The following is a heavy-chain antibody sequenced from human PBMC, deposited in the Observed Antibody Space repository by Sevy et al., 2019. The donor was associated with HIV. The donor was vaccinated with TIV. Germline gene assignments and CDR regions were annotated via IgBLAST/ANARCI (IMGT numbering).Heavy chain of an antibody. J-gene: IGHJ6*02. CDR1: GGTFSSYA. D-gene: IGHD5-12*01. V-gene: IGHV1-69*13. CDR3: ARDRVRRDGYNANYYYGMDV. Sequence: ASVKVSCKASGGTFSSYAISWVRQAPGQGLEWMGGIIPIFGTANYAQKFQGRVTITADESTSTAYMELSSLRSEDTAVYYCARDRVRRDGYNANYYYGMDVWGQGTTVTVSS. CDR2: IIPIFGTA.